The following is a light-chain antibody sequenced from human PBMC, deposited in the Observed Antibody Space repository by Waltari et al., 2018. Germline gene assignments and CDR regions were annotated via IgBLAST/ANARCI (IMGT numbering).Light chain of an antibody. J-gene: IGLJ2*01. CDR2: EGR. V-gene: IGLV2-23*01. Sequence: QSALTQPASVSGSPGQSITISCTGTSSDVGSYNLVSWYQQHPGKAPKLMIYEGRKRPSGVSNRFSGSKSGNTASLTISGLQAGDEADYYCCSYAGSSTLVFGGGTKLTVL. CDR3: CSYAGSSTLV. CDR1: SSDVGSYNL.